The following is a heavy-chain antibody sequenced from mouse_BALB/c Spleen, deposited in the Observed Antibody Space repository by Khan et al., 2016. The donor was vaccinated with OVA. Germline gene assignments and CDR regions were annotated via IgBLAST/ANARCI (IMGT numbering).Heavy chain of an antibody. V-gene: IGHV14-3*02. J-gene: IGHJ4*01. CDR1: GFNFNDTY. CDR2: IDPANGNT. CDR3: AYSVHRDAMDY. Sequence: VQLQQSGAELMKPGASVKLSCTVSGFNFNDTYMHWVKQRPEQGLEWIGRIDPANGNTKSDPKFQGKATMTSDTSSNTAYLHLTSLTSEDAAVYYCAYSVHRDAMDYWGQGTSVTVSS.